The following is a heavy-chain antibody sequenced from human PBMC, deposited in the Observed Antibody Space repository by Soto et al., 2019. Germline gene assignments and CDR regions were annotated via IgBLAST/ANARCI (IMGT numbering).Heavy chain of an antibody. Sequence: RASVKVSCKASGGTFSSYAISWVRQAPGQGLEWMGGIIPIFGTANYAQKFQGRVTITADESTSTAYMELSSLRSEDTAVYYCARGIVGATLDYWGQGTLVTVSS. CDR2: IIPIFGTA. D-gene: IGHD1-26*01. CDR3: ARGIVGATLDY. CDR1: GGTFSSYA. V-gene: IGHV1-69*13. J-gene: IGHJ4*02.